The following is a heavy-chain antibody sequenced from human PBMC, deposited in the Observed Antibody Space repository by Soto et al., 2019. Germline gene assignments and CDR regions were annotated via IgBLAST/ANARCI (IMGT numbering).Heavy chain of an antibody. J-gene: IGHJ3*02. D-gene: IGHD2-15*01. V-gene: IGHV1-69*01. CDR2: IIPIFGTA. Sequence: QVQLVQSGAEVKKPGSSVKVSCKASGGTFSSYAISWVRHAPGQGLEWMGGIIPIFGTANYAQKFQGRVTITADESTSTAYMELSSLRSEDTAVYYCARVGKYCSGGSCYASDDAFDIWGQGTMVTVSS. CDR1: GGTFSSYA. CDR3: ARVGKYCSGGSCYASDDAFDI.